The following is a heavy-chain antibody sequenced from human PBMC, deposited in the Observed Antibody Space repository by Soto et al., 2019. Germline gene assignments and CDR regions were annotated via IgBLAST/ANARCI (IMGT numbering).Heavy chain of an antibody. CDR3: TKGYVIDS. CDR1: GFAFSCHA. D-gene: IGHD6-13*01. CDR2: ITASCGST. V-gene: IGHV3-23*01. J-gene: IGHJ4*02. Sequence: EVQLLESGGGLVQPGGCLRLSCVASGFAFSCHAMNWVRQAPGWGLECCSLITASCGSTYYADSVRGRFTISRDNSKNTLYLQMNSLSAEDTAIYYCTKGYVIDSWGQGTLVTVSS.